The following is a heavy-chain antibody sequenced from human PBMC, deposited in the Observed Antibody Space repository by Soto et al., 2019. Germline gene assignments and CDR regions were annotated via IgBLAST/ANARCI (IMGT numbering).Heavy chain of an antibody. D-gene: IGHD6-13*01. CDR2: IKSKNDGRTT. CDR1: GLTFSNAW. CDR3: ATAPPWGI. J-gene: IGHJ4*03. Sequence: PGGSLRLSCAASGLTFSNAWMNWLRQAPGKGLEWVGRIKSKNDGRTTDYSAPVKVTFTISRDDSKDTLYLQMNSLKTEDTSVYYCATAPPWGIWGQGTLVTVSS. V-gene: IGHV3-15*07.